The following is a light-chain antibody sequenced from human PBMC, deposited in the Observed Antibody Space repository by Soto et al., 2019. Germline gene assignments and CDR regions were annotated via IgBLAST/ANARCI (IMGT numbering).Light chain of an antibody. Sequence: QSALTQPASVSGSPGQSSTISCTGTSSDVGGYNYVSWYQQHPGKAPKLILYNVINRPSGISSRFSGSKSGNTASLTVSGLQAEDEADYYCCSYTSSTTWVFGGGTKLTVL. CDR2: NVI. CDR1: SSDVGGYNY. V-gene: IGLV2-14*03. CDR3: CSYTSSTTWV. J-gene: IGLJ3*02.